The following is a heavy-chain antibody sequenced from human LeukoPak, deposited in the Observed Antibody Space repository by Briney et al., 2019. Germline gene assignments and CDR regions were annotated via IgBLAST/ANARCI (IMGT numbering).Heavy chain of an antibody. CDR1: GGSISSSSYY. J-gene: IGHJ4*02. CDR3: AITTVTTGVEFDY. CDR2: IYYSGST. V-gene: IGHV4-39*01. Sequence: SETLSLTCTVSGGSISSSSYYWGWIRQPPGKGLEWIGSIYYSGSTYYNPSLKSRITISVDTSNNQFSLKLSSVTAAVTAVYYCAITTVTTGVEFDYWGQGTLVTVSS. D-gene: IGHD4-17*01.